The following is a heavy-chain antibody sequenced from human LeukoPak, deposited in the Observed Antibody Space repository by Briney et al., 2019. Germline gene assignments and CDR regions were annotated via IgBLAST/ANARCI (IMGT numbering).Heavy chain of an antibody. CDR1: GFTFANYW. CDR2: IKSDGSET. CDR3: TSDFQYSGSYGTFDM. D-gene: IGHD1-26*01. Sequence: RGSLRLSCVASGFTFANYWMHWVRQAPGKGLVWVSRIKSDGSETTYADSVKGRFAISRDNAKNTLYLQMNSLRAEDTAVYYCTSDFQYSGSYGTFDMWGQGTMVTVSS. J-gene: IGHJ3*02. V-gene: IGHV3-74*01.